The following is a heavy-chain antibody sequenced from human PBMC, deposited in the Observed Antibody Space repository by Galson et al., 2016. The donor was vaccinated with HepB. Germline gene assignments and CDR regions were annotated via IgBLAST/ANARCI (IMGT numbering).Heavy chain of an antibody. Sequence: SVKVSCKASGGTFTSYAFSWVRQAPGQGLEWMGGIIPIFSTANYAQKFQDRVTITADESTSTAYMEVSSLRSEDTAAYYCARDRVAGTLYYYGMDVWGQGTTVTVSS. CDR1: GGTFTSYA. D-gene: IGHD6-19*01. CDR2: IIPIFSTA. CDR3: ARDRVAGTLYYYGMDV. J-gene: IGHJ6*02. V-gene: IGHV1-69*13.